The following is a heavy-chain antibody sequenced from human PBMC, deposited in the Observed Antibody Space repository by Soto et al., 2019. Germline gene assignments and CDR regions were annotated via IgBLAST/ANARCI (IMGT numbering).Heavy chain of an antibody. CDR3: TRANWYSEY. Sequence: QVQLQESGPGLVKPSETLSLTCSVSGGSISNHYWSWIRQPPGKGLEWIGYIYYNGNTHYNPSLKSRVTMSVDTSRNQISLKLTTVTAADTAVYYCTRANWYSEYWGQGTLVTVSS. CDR2: IYYNGNT. CDR1: GGSISNHY. J-gene: IGHJ4*02. V-gene: IGHV4-59*11. D-gene: IGHD7-27*01.